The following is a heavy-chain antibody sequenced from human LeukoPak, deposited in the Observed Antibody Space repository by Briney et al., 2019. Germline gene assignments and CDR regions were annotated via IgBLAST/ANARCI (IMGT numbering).Heavy chain of an antibody. CDR1: GFTFSNYN. V-gene: IGHV3-66*01. J-gene: IGHJ4*02. Sequence: GGSLRLSCAASGFTFSNYNIHWVRQAPGKGLEWVSVIYSGGSTYYADSVKGRFTISRDNSKNTLYLQMNSLRAEDTAVYYCASTFYGDSPPYWGQGTLVTVSS. D-gene: IGHD4-17*01. CDR2: IYSGGST. CDR3: ASTFYGDSPPY.